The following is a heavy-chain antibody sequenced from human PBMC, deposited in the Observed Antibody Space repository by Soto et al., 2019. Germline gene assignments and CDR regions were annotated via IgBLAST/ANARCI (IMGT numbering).Heavy chain of an antibody. V-gene: IGHV3-73*02. CDR2: IRSKANSYAT. Sequence: EVQLVESGGGLVQPGGSLKLSCAASGFTFSGSAMHWVRQASGKGLEWVGRIRSKANSYATAYAASVKGRFTISRDDSKNTAYLQMNSLKTEDTAVYYCTRQGPGRRSELGRWGQGTLVTVSS. CDR1: GFTFSGSA. J-gene: IGHJ4*02. D-gene: IGHD1-26*01. CDR3: TRQGPGRRSELGR.